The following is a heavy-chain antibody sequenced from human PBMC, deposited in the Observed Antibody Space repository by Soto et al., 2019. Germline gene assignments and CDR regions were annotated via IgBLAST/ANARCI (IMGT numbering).Heavy chain of an antibody. D-gene: IGHD6-13*01. J-gene: IGHJ4*02. CDR3: AKDDAGHPDF. Sequence: GASVKVSCKASGFTFTGYYMHWVRQAPGQGLGWIGWINPKSGVANYAQKFHDWVTITRDTSITTAYMELSGLKSDDTAVYFCAKDDAGHPDFWGQGTLVTVSS. CDR2: INPKSGVA. CDR1: GFTFTGYY. V-gene: IGHV1-2*04.